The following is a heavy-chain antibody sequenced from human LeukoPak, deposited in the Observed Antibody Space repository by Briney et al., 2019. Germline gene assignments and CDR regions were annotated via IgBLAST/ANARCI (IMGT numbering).Heavy chain of an antibody. CDR3: AKGWSLGYCSSTSCPQGDY. CDR1: GFTFSSYA. D-gene: IGHD2-2*01. Sequence: GGSLRLSCAASGFTFSSYAMSWVRQAPGKGLEWVSAISGSGGSTYYADSVKGRFTISRDNSKNTLYLQMNSLRAEDTAVYHCAKGWSLGYCSSTSCPQGDYWGQGTLVTVSS. V-gene: IGHV3-23*01. J-gene: IGHJ4*02. CDR2: ISGSGGST.